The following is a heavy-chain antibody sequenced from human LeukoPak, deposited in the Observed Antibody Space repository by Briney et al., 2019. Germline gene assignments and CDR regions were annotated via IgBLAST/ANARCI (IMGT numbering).Heavy chain of an antibody. CDR2: ISYDGSNK. D-gene: IGHD1-26*01. V-gene: IGHV3-30*18. Sequence: PGGSLRLSCAASGFTFSSYGMHWVRQAPGKGLEWVAVISYDGSNKYYADSVKGRFTISRDNSKNTLYLQMNSLRAEDTAVYYCAKDREGAASDIWGQGTMVTVSS. CDR3: AKDREGAASDI. J-gene: IGHJ3*02. CDR1: GFTFSSYG.